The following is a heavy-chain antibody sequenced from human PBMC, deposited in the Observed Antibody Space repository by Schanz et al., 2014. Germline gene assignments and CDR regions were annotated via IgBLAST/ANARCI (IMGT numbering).Heavy chain of an antibody. Sequence: QIQLVQSGPEVKKPGASVKVSCKASGYTFTTYAMSWVRQAPGQGLEWVGWISVYTDNTKYGQKVQGRVTMTTDTSTSTAYMALTDLRSDDTAVYYCARDRRFFDRDDLYYFDSWGQGTLVTVSS. CDR2: ISVYTDNT. J-gene: IGHJ4*02. CDR1: GYTFTTYA. D-gene: IGHD3-3*01. V-gene: IGHV1-18*01. CDR3: ARDRRFFDRDDLYYFDS.